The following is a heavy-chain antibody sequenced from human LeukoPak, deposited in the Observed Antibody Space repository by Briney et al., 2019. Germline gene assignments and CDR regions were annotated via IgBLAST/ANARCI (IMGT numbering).Heavy chain of an antibody. D-gene: IGHD3-9*01. CDR1: GFTFSSYG. V-gene: IGHV3-30*02. CDR2: IRYDGSNK. Sequence: GGSLRLSCAASGFTFSSYGMHWVRQAPGKGLEWVAFIRYDGSNKSYADSVKGRFTISRDNSKNTLYLQMNSLRAEDTAVYYCAKDSSVGYSDWLAPGGDPYYMDVWGKGTTVTSSS. CDR3: AKDSSVGYSDWLAPGGDPYYMDV. J-gene: IGHJ6*03.